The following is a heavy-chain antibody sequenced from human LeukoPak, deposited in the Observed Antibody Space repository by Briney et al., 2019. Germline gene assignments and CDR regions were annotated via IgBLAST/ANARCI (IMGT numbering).Heavy chain of an antibody. V-gene: IGHV3-30*18. CDR1: GFTFSSYG. CDR3: AKEGPNYDILTGYYPYQ. Sequence: GGSLRLSCAASGFTFSSYGMHWVRQAPGKGLEWVAVISYDGSNKYYADSLKGRFTISRDNSKNTLYLQMDSLRAEDTAVYYCAKEGPNYDILTGYYPYQWGQGTLVTVSS. D-gene: IGHD3-9*01. J-gene: IGHJ1*01. CDR2: ISYDGSNK.